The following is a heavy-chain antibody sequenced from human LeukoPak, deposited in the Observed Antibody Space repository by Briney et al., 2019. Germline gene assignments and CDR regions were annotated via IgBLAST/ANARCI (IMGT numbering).Heavy chain of an antibody. D-gene: IGHD3-22*01. CDR1: GGSISSSSYY. CDR3: ARGANYYDSSGYSATFDY. J-gene: IGHJ4*02. V-gene: IGHV4-39*01. CDR2: IYYSGST. Sequence: SETPSLTCTVSGGSISSSSYYWGWIRQPPGKGLEWIGSIYYSGSTYYNPSLKSRVTISVDTSKNQFSLKLSSVTAADTAVYYCARGANYYDSSGYSATFDYWGQGTLVTVPS.